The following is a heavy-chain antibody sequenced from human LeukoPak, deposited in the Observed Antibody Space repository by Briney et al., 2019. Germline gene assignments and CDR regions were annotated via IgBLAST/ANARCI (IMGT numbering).Heavy chain of an antibody. CDR2: ISSSSSYI. CDR3: ARSILTAGSYSGNYFDY. V-gene: IGHV3-21*01. CDR1: GFTFGDYA. J-gene: IGHJ4*02. Sequence: PGGSLRLSCTASGFTFGDYAMSWVRQAPGKGLEWVSSISSSSSYIYYADSVKGRFTISRDNAKNSLYLQMNSLRAEDTAVYYCARSILTAGSYSGNYFDYWGQGTLVTVSS. D-gene: IGHD1-26*01.